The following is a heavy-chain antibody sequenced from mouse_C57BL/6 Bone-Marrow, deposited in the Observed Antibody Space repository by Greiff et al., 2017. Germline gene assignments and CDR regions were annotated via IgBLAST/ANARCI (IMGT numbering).Heavy chain of an antibody. CDR3: ATNWDDY. V-gene: IGHV1-82*01. J-gene: IGHJ2*01. CDR1: GYAFSSSW. D-gene: IGHD4-1*01. Sequence: QVQLKESGPELVKPGASVKISCKASGYAFSSSWMNWVKQRPGKGLEWIGRIYPGDGDTNYNGKFKGKATLTADKSSSTAYLQLSSLTSEDSAVYFCATNWDDYWGQGTTLTVSS. CDR2: IYPGDGDT.